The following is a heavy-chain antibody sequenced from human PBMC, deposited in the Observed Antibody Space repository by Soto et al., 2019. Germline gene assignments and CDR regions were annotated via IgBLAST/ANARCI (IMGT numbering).Heavy chain of an antibody. V-gene: IGHV1-18*01. CDR1: GYTFTSYG. J-gene: IGHJ5*02. Sequence: QVQLVQSGAEVKKPGASVKVSCKASGYTFTSYGISWVRQAPGQGLEWMGWISAYNGNTNYALKLQGRVDMTTDTSAGTAYMELRSLRSDDSAVYYCAREYDGAEYNWFAPWGKGTLFTVSS. CDR2: ISAYNGNT. CDR3: AREYDGAEYNWFAP. D-gene: IGHD3-3*01.